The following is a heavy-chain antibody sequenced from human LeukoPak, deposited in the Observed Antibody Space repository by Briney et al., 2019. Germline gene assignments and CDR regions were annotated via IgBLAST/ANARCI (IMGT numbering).Heavy chain of an antibody. CDR2: IYYSGST. Sequence: SETLSLTCTVSGGSISSSSYYWGWIRQPPGKGLEWIGSIYYSGSTYYNPSLKSRVTISVDTSKNQFSLKLSSVTAADTAVYYCARDSPVATTRLNYCSGGSCYSWGQGTLVTVSS. CDR3: ARDSPVATTRLNYCSGGSCYS. D-gene: IGHD2-15*01. J-gene: IGHJ4*02. V-gene: IGHV4-39*07. CDR1: GGSISSSSYY.